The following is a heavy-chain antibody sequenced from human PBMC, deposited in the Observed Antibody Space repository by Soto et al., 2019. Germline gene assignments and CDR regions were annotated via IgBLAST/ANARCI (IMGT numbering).Heavy chain of an antibody. CDR2: IYWDDDK. D-gene: IGHD1-1*01. CDR1: GFSLTSRPLG. Sequence: QITLKESGPTLVSPTETLTLTCSFSGFSLTSRPLGVGWIRQPPGKALECLALIYWDDDKRYSPSLRSRLAITNDTSKSQVVLTTTNEDPVDTATYYCAHRRGGVDWNDGDFDFCDQGTLVIVSS. V-gene: IGHV2-5*02. J-gene: IGHJ4*02. CDR3: AHRRGGVDWNDGDFDF.